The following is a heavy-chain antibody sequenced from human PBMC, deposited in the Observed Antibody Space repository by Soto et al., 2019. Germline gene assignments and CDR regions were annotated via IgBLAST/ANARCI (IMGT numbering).Heavy chain of an antibody. J-gene: IGHJ4*02. CDR2: VSIGGST. D-gene: IGHD2-15*01. V-gene: IGHV3-23*01. Sequence: DVQLLESGGGLVQPEGSLRLSCAASGFTFSSYAMGWVRQGPGKGLEWVAVVSIGGSTHYADYVRGRFTISRDNSKNTLSLQMNSLTAEDSAVYFCAKRRGAGGHFDYWGQGAVVTVSS. CDR1: GFTFSSYA. CDR3: AKRRGAGGHFDY.